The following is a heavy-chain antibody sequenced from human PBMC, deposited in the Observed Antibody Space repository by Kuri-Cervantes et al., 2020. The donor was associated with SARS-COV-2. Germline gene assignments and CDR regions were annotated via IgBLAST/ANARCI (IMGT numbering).Heavy chain of an antibody. D-gene: IGHD1-26*01. CDR2: ISGSGGST. CDR1: GFTFDDYG. V-gene: IGHV3-23*01. Sequence: GESLKISCAASGFTFDDYGMSWARQAPGKGLEWVSAISGSGGSTYYADSVKGRFTISRDNSKNTLYLQMNSLRAEDTAVYYCAKDLVGATYDAFDIWGQGTMVTVSS. CDR3: AKDLVGATYDAFDI. J-gene: IGHJ3*02.